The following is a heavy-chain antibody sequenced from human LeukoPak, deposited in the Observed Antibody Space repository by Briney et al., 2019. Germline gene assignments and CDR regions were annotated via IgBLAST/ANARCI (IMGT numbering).Heavy chain of an antibody. V-gene: IGHV3-7*01. CDR1: GFTFSNYW. J-gene: IGHJ4*02. D-gene: IGHD2-15*01. CDR3: ARDLSGPSIY. Sequence: PGGSPRLSCAASGFTFSNYWLSWVRQPPGKALEWVANMKPDGSEKYYVDSVKGRFTISRDNAKNSLYLQMNSLRAEDTAIYYCARDLSGPSIYWGQGTLVTVSS. CDR2: MKPDGSEK.